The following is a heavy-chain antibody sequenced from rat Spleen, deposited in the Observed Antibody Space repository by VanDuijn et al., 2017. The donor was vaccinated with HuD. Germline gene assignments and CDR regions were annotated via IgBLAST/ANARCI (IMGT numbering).Heavy chain of an antibody. CDR1: GFTFSDYY. D-gene: IGHD1-6*01. Sequence: EVQLVESGGGLVRPGRSLKLSCAASGFTFSDYYMAWVRQAPKKGLEWVASIRYEGSTTHYRDSVKGRFTISRDNAKSTLYLQMDSLRSEDTATYYCARHGYTTDYLNWFAYWGQGTLVTVSS. CDR2: IRYEGSTT. V-gene: IGHV5-22*01. CDR3: ARHGYTTDYLNWFAY. J-gene: IGHJ3*01.